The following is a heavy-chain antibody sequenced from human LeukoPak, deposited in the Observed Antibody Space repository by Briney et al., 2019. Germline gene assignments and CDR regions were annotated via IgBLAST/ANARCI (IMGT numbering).Heavy chain of an antibody. Sequence: ASVKVSCKASGYTFTSYGISWVRQAPGQGLEWMGWISVYNGNTNYAQNLQDRVTMTTDTSTSTAYMELRSLRSDDTALYYCARNYDRRPFDYWGQGTLVTVSS. CDR1: GYTFTSYG. CDR3: ARNYDRRPFDY. D-gene: IGHD3-22*01. V-gene: IGHV1-18*01. CDR2: ISVYNGNT. J-gene: IGHJ4*02.